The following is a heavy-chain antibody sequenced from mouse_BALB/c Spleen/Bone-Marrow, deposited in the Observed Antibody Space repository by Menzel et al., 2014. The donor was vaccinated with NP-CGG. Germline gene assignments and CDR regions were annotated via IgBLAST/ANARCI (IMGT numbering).Heavy chain of an antibody. V-gene: IGHV7-3*02. CDR2: IRNKANGYTT. CDR3: ARDINDNYNWYFDV. J-gene: IGHJ1*01. CDR1: GSTFTDYY. Sequence: EVKVVESGGGLVQPGGSLRLSCATSGSTFTDYYMSWVRQPPGKALEWLGFIRNKANGYTTEYSASVKGRFTISRDNSQSILYLQMNTLRAEDSATYFCARDINDNYNWYFDVWGAGTTVTVSS. D-gene: IGHD2-1*01.